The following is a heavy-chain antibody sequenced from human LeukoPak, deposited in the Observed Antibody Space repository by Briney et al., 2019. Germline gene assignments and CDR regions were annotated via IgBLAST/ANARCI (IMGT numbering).Heavy chain of an antibody. J-gene: IGHJ4*02. Sequence: ASVKVSCKVSGYTLTELSMHWVRQAPGQGLEWMGIINPSGGSTSYAQKFQGRVTMTRDMSTSTVYMELSSLRSEDTAVYYCAKSGYSYGLDYWGQGTLVTVSS. CDR3: AKSGYSYGLDY. V-gene: IGHV1-46*01. CDR1: GYTLTELS. CDR2: INPSGGST. D-gene: IGHD5-18*01.